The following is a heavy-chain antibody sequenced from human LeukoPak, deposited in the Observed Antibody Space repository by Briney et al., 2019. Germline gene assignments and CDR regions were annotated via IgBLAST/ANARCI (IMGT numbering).Heavy chain of an antibody. CDR3: ARVLLWFGELSRAYFDY. J-gene: IGHJ4*02. Sequence: GGSLRLSCAAAGFTLSSNYMSWVRQAPGKGLEWVSVIYSGGSTYYPDSVKGRFTISRDNSKNTLYLQMTSLRAEDTAVCYCARVLLWFGELSRAYFDYWGQGTLVTVSS. CDR2: IYSGGST. D-gene: IGHD3-10*01. CDR1: GFTLSSNY. V-gene: IGHV3-53*01.